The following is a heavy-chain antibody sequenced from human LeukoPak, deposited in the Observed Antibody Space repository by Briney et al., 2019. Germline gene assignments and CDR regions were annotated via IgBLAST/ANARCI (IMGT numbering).Heavy chain of an antibody. D-gene: IGHD3-10*01. Sequence: PSETLSLTCTVSGYFSTAYYWGWIRQPPGKGLEWMASIRPDGHTYTNSSLRHQLTVSADMSRNEFSLKLNSLTAADTAVYYCAKSNGYGLVDIWGQGTMVTVSS. CDR1: GYFSTAYY. J-gene: IGHJ3*02. CDR3: AKSNGYGLVDI. V-gene: IGHV4-38-2*02. CDR2: IRPDGHT.